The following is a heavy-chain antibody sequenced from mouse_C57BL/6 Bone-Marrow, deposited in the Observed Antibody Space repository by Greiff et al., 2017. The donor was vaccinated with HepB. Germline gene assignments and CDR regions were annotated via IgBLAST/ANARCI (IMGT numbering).Heavy chain of an antibody. CDR1: GFTFNTYA. Sequence: EVTLEESGGGLVQPKGSLKLSCAASGFTFNTYAMPWVRQTPGKGLEWVARIRSKSSNYASYYTDSVKDSIAISRYDSQSMLYLQLNNQKTEDTSVYCCVKGTCYYAMDYWGQGTSVTVSS. CDR2: IRSKSSNYAS. V-gene: IGHV10-3*01. J-gene: IGHJ4*01. CDR3: VKGTCYYAMDY.